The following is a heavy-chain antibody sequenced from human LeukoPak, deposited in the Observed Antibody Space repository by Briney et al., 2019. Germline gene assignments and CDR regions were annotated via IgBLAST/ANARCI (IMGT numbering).Heavy chain of an antibody. CDR2: ISAYNGNT. CDR1: GYTFTSYG. D-gene: IGHD6-19*01. V-gene: IGHV1-18*01. Sequence: APVKVSCKASGYTFTSYGISWVRQAPGQGLEWMGWISAYNGNTNYAQKLQGRVTMTTDTSTSTAYMELRSLRSDDTAVYYCARDQQWLGASWFDPWGQGTLVTVSS. CDR3: ARDQQWLGASWFDP. J-gene: IGHJ5*02.